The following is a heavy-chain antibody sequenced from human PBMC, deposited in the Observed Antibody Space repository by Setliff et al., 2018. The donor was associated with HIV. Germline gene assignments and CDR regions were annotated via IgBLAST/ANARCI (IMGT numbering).Heavy chain of an antibody. D-gene: IGHD5-12*01. CDR2: IKSKKNGETT. CDR1: GFIFSSSW. J-gene: IGHJ4*02. V-gene: IGHV3-15*01. CDR3: TTGYSTPWHDHQ. Sequence: GESLKISCAASGFIFSSSWMNWFRRAPGKGLEWVGRIKSKKNGETTDYAPPVKGRFGISRDDSLNILYLQMTRLNIEDTGIYYCTTGYSTPWHDHQWGQGTLVTAPQ.